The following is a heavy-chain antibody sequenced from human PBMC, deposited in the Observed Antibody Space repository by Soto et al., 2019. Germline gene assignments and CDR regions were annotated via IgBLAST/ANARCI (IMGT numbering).Heavy chain of an antibody. D-gene: IGHD1-26*01. V-gene: IGHV4-4*02. J-gene: IGHJ4*02. CDR2: IHHTGTT. CDR1: GVSMNSW. CDR3: AKGGSFYISDY. Sequence: SETLSLTCAVSGVSMNSWWSWVRQPPGKGLEWIGEIHHTGTTNYNASLKSRVTISLDKSNNHFSLRLTSLTAADTAVYYCAKGGSFYISDYWGQGTLVTVSS.